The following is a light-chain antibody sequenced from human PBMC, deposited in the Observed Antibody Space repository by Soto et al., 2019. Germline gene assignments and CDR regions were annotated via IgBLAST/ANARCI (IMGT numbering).Light chain of an antibody. V-gene: IGKV3-15*01. CDR3: QQYNNWPWT. J-gene: IGKJ1*01. Sequence: EIVMTQSPATLSVSPGERATLSCRASQSVSINLVWYQQKPGQAPRLLIYGVSTRATGIPARFSGSGSGTEFTLTISSLQSEDFAVYYCQQYNNWPWTFGPGTKVEIK. CDR1: QSVSIN. CDR2: GVS.